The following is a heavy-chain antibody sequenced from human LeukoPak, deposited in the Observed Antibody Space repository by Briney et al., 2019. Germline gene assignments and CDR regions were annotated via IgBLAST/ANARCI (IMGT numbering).Heavy chain of an antibody. CDR3: ARARPGYYGSGSYYYYGMDV. CDR1: GYTFSSYG. V-gene: IGHV1-18*01. J-gene: IGHJ6*02. Sequence: GASVKVSCKASGYTFSSYGISWVRQAPGQGLEWMGWISAYNGNTNYAQKFQGRVTMTRDTSISTAYMELSRLRSDDTAVYYCARARPGYYGSGSYYYYGMDVWGQGTTVTVSS. CDR2: ISAYNGNT. D-gene: IGHD3-10*01.